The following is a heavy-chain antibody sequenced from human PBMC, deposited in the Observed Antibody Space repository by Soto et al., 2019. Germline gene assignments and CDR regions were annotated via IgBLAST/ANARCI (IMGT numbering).Heavy chain of an antibody. CDR2: IWYDGSNK. Sequence: QVQLVESGGGVVQPGRSLRLSCAASGFTFSSYGMHWVRQAPGKGLEWVAVIWYDGSNKYYADSVKGRFTISRDNSKNTLYLQLNSLRAEDTAVYYCARGNTAVAATDYWGQGTLVTVSS. CDR1: GFTFSSYG. J-gene: IGHJ4*02. V-gene: IGHV3-33*01. D-gene: IGHD6-19*01. CDR3: ARGNTAVAATDY.